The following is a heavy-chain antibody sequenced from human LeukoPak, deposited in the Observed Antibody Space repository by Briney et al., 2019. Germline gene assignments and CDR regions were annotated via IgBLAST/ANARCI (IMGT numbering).Heavy chain of an antibody. CDR3: ARHAEPYCGGDCYSLGYYYYSMDV. CDR2: IFYGDSET. J-gene: IGHJ6*03. CDR1: GYSFTSYC. V-gene: IGHV5-51*01. D-gene: IGHD2-21*02. Sequence: GESLKIFCKSSGYSFTSYCIGWVRQMAGEGVVWMGIIFYGDSETRYSPSFGGLITISADKSISTAYLQWSSLKASDTVKYYCARHAEPYCGGDCYSLGYYYYSMDVWGKGPTVTVSS.